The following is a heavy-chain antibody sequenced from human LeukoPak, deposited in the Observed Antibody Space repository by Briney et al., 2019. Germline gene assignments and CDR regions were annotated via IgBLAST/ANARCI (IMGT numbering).Heavy chain of an antibody. D-gene: IGHD4-17*01. CDR3: ARGEEETTVYIY. V-gene: IGHV4-61*02. CDR2: IYTSGST. J-gene: IGHJ4*02. CDR1: GGSISSGSYY. Sequence: SETLSLTCTVSGGSISSGSYYWSWIRQPAGKGLEWIWRIYTSGSTNYNPSLKSRVTISVDTSKNQFSLKLSSVTAADTAAYYCARGEEETTVYIYWGQGTLVTVSS.